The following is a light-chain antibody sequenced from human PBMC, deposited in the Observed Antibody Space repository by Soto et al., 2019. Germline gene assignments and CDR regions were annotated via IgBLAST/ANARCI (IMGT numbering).Light chain of an antibody. CDR1: SSDVGAYNY. Sequence: QSVLTQPASVSGSPGQSITISCTGTSSDVGAYNYVSWYQQHPGKAPKLMIYEVSNRPSGVSNRFSGYKSGRTASLTISGLQAEDVADYYCSSYTSSSTLGVFGTGTKVTVL. J-gene: IGLJ1*01. V-gene: IGLV2-14*01. CDR2: EVS. CDR3: SSYTSSSTLGV.